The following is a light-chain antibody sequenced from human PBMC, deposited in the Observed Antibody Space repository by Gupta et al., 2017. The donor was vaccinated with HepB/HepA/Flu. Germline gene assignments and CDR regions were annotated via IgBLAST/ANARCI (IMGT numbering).Light chain of an antibody. V-gene: IGKV3-20*01. CDR1: QTVDSDF. CDR3: QQDGTSPMT. Sequence: EIVLTQSPDTLSLSPGDRAALSCRTSQTVDSDFLAWYQQKPGQAPRLLIYGASRRATGIPDRFSDSGSGTDFTLTISRLEPKDFAVYYCQQDGTSPMTFGQGTRMEIK. J-gene: IGKJ5*01. CDR2: GAS.